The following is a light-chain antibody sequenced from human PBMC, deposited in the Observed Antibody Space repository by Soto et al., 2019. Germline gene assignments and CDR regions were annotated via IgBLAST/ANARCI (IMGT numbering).Light chain of an antibody. CDR1: SSDVGGYNY. J-gene: IGLJ1*01. Sequence: QSALTQPASESGSPGQSITISCTGTSSDVGGYNYVSWYQQHPGKAPKLMIYDVSNRPSGVSNRFSGSKSGNTASLTISGLQAEDEADYYCSSYTSSSTYVFATGTKLTVL. CDR3: SSYTSSSTYV. V-gene: IGLV2-14*01. CDR2: DVS.